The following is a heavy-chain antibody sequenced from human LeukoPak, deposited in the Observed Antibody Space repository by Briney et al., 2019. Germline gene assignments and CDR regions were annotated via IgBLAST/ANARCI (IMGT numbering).Heavy chain of an antibody. J-gene: IGHJ6*02. CDR1: GFTFSSYW. CDR2: INHNGNVN. CDR3: ARGGGLDV. Sequence: GGSLRLSCAASGFTFSSYWMNWARQAPGKGLEWVASINHNGNVNYYVDSVKGRFTISRDNAKNSLHLQMSNLRAEDTAVYFCARGGGLDVWGQGATVTVSS. D-gene: IGHD3-16*01. V-gene: IGHV3-7*03.